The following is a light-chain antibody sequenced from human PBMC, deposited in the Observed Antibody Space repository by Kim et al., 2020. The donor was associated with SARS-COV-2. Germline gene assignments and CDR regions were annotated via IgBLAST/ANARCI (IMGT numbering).Light chain of an antibody. CDR1: NLGDKY. CDR3: QAWNSSTAWV. V-gene: IGLV3-1*01. CDR2: QDS. Sequence: VSPGQTASITCSGDNLGDKYACWYQQNPGQSTMLVIYQDSKRPSGIPERFSGSNAGNTATLTISGTQAMDEADYYCQAWNSSTAWVFGGGTKLTVL. J-gene: IGLJ3*02.